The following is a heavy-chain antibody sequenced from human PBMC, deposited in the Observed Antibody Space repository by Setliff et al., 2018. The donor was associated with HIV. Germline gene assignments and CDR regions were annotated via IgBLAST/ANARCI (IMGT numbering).Heavy chain of an antibody. CDR3: ATVGAGGREYYFDY. D-gene: IGHD1-26*01. CDR2: INHSGST. Sequence: SETLSLTCAVYGGSFSGYYWSWIRQPPGKGLEWIGEINHSGSTNYNPSLKSRVTISVDTSKNQFSLKLSSVTAADTAVYYCATVGAGGREYYFDYWGQGTPVTVSS. V-gene: IGHV4-34*01. J-gene: IGHJ4*02. CDR1: GGSFSGYY.